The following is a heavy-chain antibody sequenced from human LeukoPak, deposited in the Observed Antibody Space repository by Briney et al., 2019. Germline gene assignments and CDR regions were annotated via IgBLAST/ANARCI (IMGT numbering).Heavy chain of an antibody. J-gene: IGHJ4*02. V-gene: IGHV3-7*01. CDR3: ARDLTGSYEY. D-gene: IGHD1-26*01. CDR1: GFTFSDYW. CDR2: IKQDGSER. Sequence: GGSLRLSCAASGFTFSDYWMSWVRQAPGKGLEWVANIKQDGSERYYVDSVKGRFTISRDNAKNSLYLQMNSLRAEDTAVYYCARDLTGSYEYWGQGTLVTVSS.